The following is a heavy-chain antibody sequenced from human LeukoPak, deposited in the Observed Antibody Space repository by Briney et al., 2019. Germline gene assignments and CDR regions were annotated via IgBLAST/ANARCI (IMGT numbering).Heavy chain of an antibody. V-gene: IGHV3-64*01. CDR2: ISSNGGST. CDR1: GFTFSSYA. Sequence: GGSLRLSCAASGFTFSSYAMHWVRQAPGKGLEYVSAISSNGGSTYYANSVKGRFTISRDNSKNTLYLQMGSLRAEDMAVYYCARDGYGSATYYFDYWGQGSLVTVSS. D-gene: IGHD6-19*01. J-gene: IGHJ4*02. CDR3: ARDGYGSATYYFDY.